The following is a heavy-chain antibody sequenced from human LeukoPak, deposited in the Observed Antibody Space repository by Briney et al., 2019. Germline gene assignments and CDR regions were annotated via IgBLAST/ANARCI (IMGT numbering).Heavy chain of an antibody. CDR3: AGRRVLDASFDY. D-gene: IGHD3-16*01. J-gene: IGHJ4*02. Sequence: GGXXRLSCAASGFTFSNNYMSWVRQAPGKGLEWVSVIYSGDNTYYLESVKGRFTISRDNSKNTLFLQMNRLRAEDTAVYYCAGRRVLDASFDYWGQGTLVTVSS. CDR2: IYSGDNT. V-gene: IGHV3-66*02. CDR1: GFTFSNNY.